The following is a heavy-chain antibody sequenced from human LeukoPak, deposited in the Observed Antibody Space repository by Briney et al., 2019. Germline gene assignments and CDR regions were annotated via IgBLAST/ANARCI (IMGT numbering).Heavy chain of an antibody. V-gene: IGHV1-8*02. CDR1: GYSFTNYD. Sequence: ASVKVSRMASGYSFTNYDINWVRPAAGQGLEWMGWVNPNNGDAGFSQKFQGRVTLTSNTSLTTAYMELTSLTSEDTAVYYCARGGIAAAWDAFDIWGQGTMVTVSS. D-gene: IGHD6-13*01. CDR3: ARGGIAAAWDAFDI. J-gene: IGHJ3*02. CDR2: VNPNNGDA.